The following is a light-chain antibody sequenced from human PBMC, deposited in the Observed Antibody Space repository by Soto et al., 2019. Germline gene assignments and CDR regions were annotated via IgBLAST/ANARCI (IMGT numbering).Light chain of an antibody. Sequence: QPASVSGSPGQSITISCTGTSSDLGGYNYVSWYQQHPGKAPKVMIYEVSNRPSGVSNRFSGSKSGNTASLTISGLQAEDEADYYCSSYTSSSTLVFGGGTKLTVL. CDR2: EVS. CDR1: SSDLGGYNY. J-gene: IGLJ2*01. CDR3: SSYTSSSTLV. V-gene: IGLV2-14*01.